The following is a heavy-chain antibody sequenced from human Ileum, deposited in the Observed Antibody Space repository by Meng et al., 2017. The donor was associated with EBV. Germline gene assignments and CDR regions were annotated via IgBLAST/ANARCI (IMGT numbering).Heavy chain of an antibody. Sequence: QWQVVPSGVDVQKPGSSVKISCRASGGNFKTFVFSWVRLAPGQGLEWMGGVTPVFTSTLYAKHFKDRVTITADESTNTAFMELKNLQSDDTAIYYCATDVGTVADHWGPGTLVTVSS. D-gene: IGHD4-23*01. CDR2: VTPVFTST. J-gene: IGHJ4*02. V-gene: IGHV1-69*01. CDR3: ATDVGTVADH. CDR1: GGNFKTFV.